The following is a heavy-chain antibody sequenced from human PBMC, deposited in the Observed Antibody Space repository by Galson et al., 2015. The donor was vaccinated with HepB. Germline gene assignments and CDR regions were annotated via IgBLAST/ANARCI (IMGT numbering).Heavy chain of an antibody. Sequence: ETLSLTCAVSGGSISSSNWWSWVRQPPGKGLEWIGEIYHSGSTNYNPSLKSRVTISVDKSKNQFSLKLSSVTAADTAVYYCARGCTNGVCYRGNWFDPWGQGTLVTVSS. V-gene: IGHV4-4*02. CDR1: GGSISSSNW. J-gene: IGHJ5*02. CDR2: IYHSGST. CDR3: ARGCTNGVCYRGNWFDP. D-gene: IGHD2-8*01.